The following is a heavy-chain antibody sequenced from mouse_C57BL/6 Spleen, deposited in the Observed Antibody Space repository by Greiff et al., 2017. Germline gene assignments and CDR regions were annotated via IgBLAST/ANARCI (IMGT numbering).Heavy chain of an antibody. CDR2: ISSGSSTI. CDR1: GFTFSDYG. Sequence: EVQLVESGGGLVKPGGSLKLSCAASGFTFSDYGMHWVRQAPEKGLEWVAYISSGSSTIYYADTVKGRFTISRDNATNTLFLQMTSLRSEDTAMYYCARIYYDYDGDYFDYWGQGTTLTVSS. D-gene: IGHD2-4*01. CDR3: ARIYYDYDGDYFDY. V-gene: IGHV5-17*01. J-gene: IGHJ2*01.